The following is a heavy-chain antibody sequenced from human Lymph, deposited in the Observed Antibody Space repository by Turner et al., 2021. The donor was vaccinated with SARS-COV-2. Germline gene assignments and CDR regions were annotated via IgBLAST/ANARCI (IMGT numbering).Heavy chain of an antibody. V-gene: IGHV1-24*01. J-gene: IGHJ5*02. D-gene: IGHD2-15*01. CDR1: GYILPELS. CDR2: FDPEDGET. Sequence: QVQLVQSGAEVKKPGASVKVSCKVSGYILPELSMHWVRQTPGKGLEWMGGFDPEDGETIYAQNFQGRVTMTEDTSTDTAYMDLSSLRSEDTAVYYCATAPAAVVTGWFDPWGQGTLVTVSS. CDR3: ATAPAAVVTGWFDP.